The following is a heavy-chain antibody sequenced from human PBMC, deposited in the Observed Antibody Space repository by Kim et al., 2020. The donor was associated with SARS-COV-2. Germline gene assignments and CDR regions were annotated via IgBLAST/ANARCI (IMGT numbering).Heavy chain of an antibody. CDR2: ISSSSSYI. V-gene: IGHV3-21*01. J-gene: IGHJ3*02. D-gene: IGHD5-12*01. Sequence: GGSLRLSCAASGFTFSSYSMNWVRQAPGKGLEWVSSISSSSSYIYYADSVKGRFTISRDNAKNSLYLQMNSLRAEDTAVYYCARDGGYDDAFDIWGQGTMVTVFS. CDR3: ARDGGYDDAFDI. CDR1: GFTFSSYS.